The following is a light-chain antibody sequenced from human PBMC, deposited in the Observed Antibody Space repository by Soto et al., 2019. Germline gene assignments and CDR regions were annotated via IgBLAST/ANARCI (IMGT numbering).Light chain of an antibody. J-gene: IGKJ1*01. CDR2: KAS. V-gene: IGKV1-5*03. Sequence: DIQLTQSPSTLSASVGDRVTITCRASQIISSLLALYQQKPRNAPKLLIYKASSLESGVPSRFSGSGSGTDFTLTISSLQPEDFATYYCQQSYSTPRTFGQGTKVDI. CDR3: QQSYSTPRT. CDR1: QIISSL.